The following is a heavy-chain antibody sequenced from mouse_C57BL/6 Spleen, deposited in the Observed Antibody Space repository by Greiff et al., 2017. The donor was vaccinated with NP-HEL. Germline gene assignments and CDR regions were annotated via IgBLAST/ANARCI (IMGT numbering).Heavy chain of an antibody. Sequence: EVMLVESGGGLVKPGGSLKLSCAASGFTFSDYGMHWVRQAPEKGLEWVAYISSGSSTIYYADTVKGRFTISRDNAKNTLFLQMTSLRSEDTAMYYCARKDGSSPYAMDYWGQGTSVTVSS. D-gene: IGHD1-1*01. J-gene: IGHJ4*01. CDR2: ISSGSSTI. V-gene: IGHV5-17*01. CDR1: GFTFSDYG. CDR3: ARKDGSSPYAMDY.